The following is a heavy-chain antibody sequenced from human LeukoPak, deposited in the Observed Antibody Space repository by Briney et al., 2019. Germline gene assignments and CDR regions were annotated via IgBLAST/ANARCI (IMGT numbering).Heavy chain of an antibody. V-gene: IGHV4-59*12. CDR3: ARVAAAGRGNY. CDR1: GGSISSYY. J-gene: IGHJ4*02. Sequence: SETLSLTCTVSGGSISSYYWSWIRQPPGKGLEWIGYIYDSGSTNYNPSLKSRVTISVDTSKNQFSLKLSSVTAADTAVYYCARVAAAGRGNYWGQGTLVTVSS. D-gene: IGHD6-13*01. CDR2: IYDSGST.